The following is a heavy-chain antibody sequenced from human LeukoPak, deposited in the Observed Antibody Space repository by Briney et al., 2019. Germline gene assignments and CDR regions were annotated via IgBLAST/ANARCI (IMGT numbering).Heavy chain of an antibody. V-gene: IGHV3-9*01. Sequence: PGGSLRLSCAASGFTFDDYAMHWVRQAPGKGLEWVSGISWNSGSIGYADSVKGRFTISRDNAKNSLYLQMNSLRAEDTALYYCAKDYYYHIAAAGTFDYWGQGTLVTVSS. CDR1: GFTFDDYA. CDR2: ISWNSGSI. D-gene: IGHD6-13*01. J-gene: IGHJ4*02. CDR3: AKDYYYHIAAAGTFDY.